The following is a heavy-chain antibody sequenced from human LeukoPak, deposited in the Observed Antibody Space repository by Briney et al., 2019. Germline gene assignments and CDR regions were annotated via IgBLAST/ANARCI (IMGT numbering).Heavy chain of an antibody. D-gene: IGHD3-22*01. CDR3: ARDPHYYDSSGSGDAFDI. CDR2: IYSGGST. CDR1: GFTVSSNC. Sequence: GGSLRLSCAASGFTVSSNCMSWVRQAPGKGLEWVTVIYSGGSTYYADSVKGRFTISRDNSKNTLYLQMNSLRAEDTAVYYCARDPHYYDSSGSGDAFDIWGQGTMVTVSS. J-gene: IGHJ3*02. V-gene: IGHV3-53*01.